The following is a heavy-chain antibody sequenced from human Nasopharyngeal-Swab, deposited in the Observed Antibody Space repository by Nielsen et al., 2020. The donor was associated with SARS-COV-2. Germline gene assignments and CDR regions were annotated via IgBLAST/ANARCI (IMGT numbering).Heavy chain of an antibody. D-gene: IGHD3-16*02. CDR1: GFTFSSYG. CDR2: IWYDGSNK. J-gene: IGHJ3*02. V-gene: IGHV3-33*01. CDR3: ARDPSVYDYVWGSYRAWNAFDI. Sequence: GESLKISCAASGFTFSSYGMHWVRQAPGKGLEWVAVIWYDGSNKYYADSVKGRFTISRDNAKNSLYLQMNSLRAEDTAVYYCARDPSVYDYVWGSYRAWNAFDIWGQGTMVTVSS.